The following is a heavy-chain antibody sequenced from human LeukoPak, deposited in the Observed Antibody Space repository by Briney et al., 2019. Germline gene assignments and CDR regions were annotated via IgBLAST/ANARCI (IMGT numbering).Heavy chain of an antibody. CDR3: ARDIEEMATIGPNFDY. J-gene: IGHJ4*02. CDR2: INHSGST. CDR1: GGSFSGYY. D-gene: IGHD5-24*01. V-gene: IGHV4-34*01. Sequence: SETLSLTCAVYGGSFSGYYWSWIRQPPGKGLEWIGEINHSGSTNHNPSLKSRVTISVDTSKDQFSLKLSSVTAADTAVYYCARDIEEMATIGPNFDYWGQGTLVTVSS.